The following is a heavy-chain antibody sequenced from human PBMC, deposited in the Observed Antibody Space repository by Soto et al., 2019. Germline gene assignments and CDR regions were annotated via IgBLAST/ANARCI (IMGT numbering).Heavy chain of an antibody. Sequence: QAQLVQSGAEVKKPGASVKVSCKASRYTFYSHSISWVRQAPGQGLEWMGRISADNGNTKYAQKFRGRVTMTTDTSTSTVYMELRNLRSDDTAVYYCARCIQQDYYYGMDVWGQGTTVTVSS. J-gene: IGHJ6*02. CDR1: RYTFYSHS. CDR2: ISADNGNT. V-gene: IGHV1-18*01. CDR3: ARCIQQDYYYGMDV. D-gene: IGHD5-18*01.